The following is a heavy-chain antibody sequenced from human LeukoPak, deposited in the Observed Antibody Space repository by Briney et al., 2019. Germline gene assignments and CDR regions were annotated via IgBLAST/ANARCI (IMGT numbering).Heavy chain of an antibody. CDR1: GYTFTNYG. CDR2: ISAHTGNT. V-gene: IGHV1-18*01. CDR3: ARSGVGYFYDNTGYYPLDY. J-gene: IGHJ4*02. D-gene: IGHD3-22*01. Sequence: ASVKVSCKASGYTFTNYGISWVRQAPGQGLEWMGWISAHTGNTNYAQNFQGRVTMTTDTSTGTAFMELRSLRSDDTAVYYCARSGVGYFYDNTGYYPLDYWGQGTLVTVSS.